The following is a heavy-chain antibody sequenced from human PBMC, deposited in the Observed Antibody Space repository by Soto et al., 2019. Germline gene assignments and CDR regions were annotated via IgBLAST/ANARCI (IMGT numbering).Heavy chain of an antibody. V-gene: IGHV1-69*13. J-gene: IGHJ6*02. Sequence: GASVKVSCKASGDTFSTYSITWMRQAPGRGLEWVGGIIPRSAKSNYAQKFEGRVTITADESTSTAYMELSSLRSEDTAVYYCASYYYGSGSYYPHPYYYYYYGMDVWGQGTTVTVSS. CDR3: ASYYYGSGSYYPHPYYYYYYGMDV. D-gene: IGHD3-10*01. CDR1: GDTFSTYS. CDR2: IIPRSAKS.